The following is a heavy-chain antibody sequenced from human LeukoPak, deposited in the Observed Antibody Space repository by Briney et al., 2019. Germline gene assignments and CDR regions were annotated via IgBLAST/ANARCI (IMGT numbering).Heavy chain of an antibody. CDR1: GGSFSGYY. V-gene: IGHV4-34*01. D-gene: IGHD3-10*01. Sequence: PSETLSLTCAVYGGSFSGYYWSWIRQPPGKGLEWIGEINHSGSTNYNPSLKSRVTISVDTSKNQFSLKLSSVTAADTAVYYCASHYGSGSFYSPLDYWGQGTLVTVSS. CDR3: ASHYGSGSFYSPLDY. CDR2: INHSGST. J-gene: IGHJ4*02.